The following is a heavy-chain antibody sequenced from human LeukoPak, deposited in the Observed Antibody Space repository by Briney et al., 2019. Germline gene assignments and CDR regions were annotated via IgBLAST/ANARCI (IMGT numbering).Heavy chain of an antibody. CDR2: IHTSGST. V-gene: IGHV4-4*07. CDR1: GCSISSYY. CDR3: ATSGYSSSCPDY. D-gene: IGHD6-13*01. J-gene: IGHJ4*02. Sequence: SETLSLTCTVAGCSISSYYWSWIRQPAGKGREWIGRIHTSGSTNYNPSLKSRVTMSVDTSKNQFSLKLSSVTAADTAVYYCATSGYSSSCPDYWGQGTLVTVSS.